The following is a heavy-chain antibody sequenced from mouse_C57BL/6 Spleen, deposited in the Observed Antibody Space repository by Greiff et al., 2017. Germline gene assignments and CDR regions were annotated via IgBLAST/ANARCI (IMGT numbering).Heavy chain of an antibody. J-gene: IGHJ3*01. D-gene: IGHD3-2*02. V-gene: IGHV5-16*01. Sequence: EVQRVESEGGLVQPGSSMKLSCTASGFTFSDYYMAWVRQVPEKGLEWVANINYDGSSTYYLDSLKSRFIISRDNAKNILYLQMSSLKSEDTATYYCARDQGVGFAYWGQGTLVTVA. CDR3: ARDQGVGFAY. CDR1: GFTFSDYY. CDR2: INYDGSST.